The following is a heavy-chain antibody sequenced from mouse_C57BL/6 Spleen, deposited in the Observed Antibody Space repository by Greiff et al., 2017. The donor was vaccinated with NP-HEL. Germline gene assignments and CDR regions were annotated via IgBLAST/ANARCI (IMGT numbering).Heavy chain of an antibody. D-gene: IGHD1-1*01. CDR3: ARDPYGSSFYWYFDV. Sequence: VQLQQSGPELVKPGASVKISCKASGYTFTDYYMNWVKQSHGKSLEWIGDINPNNGGTSYNQKFKGKATLTVDKSSSTAYMELRSLTSEDSAVYYCARDPYGSSFYWYFDVWGTGTTVTVSS. CDR1: GYTFTDYY. J-gene: IGHJ1*03. V-gene: IGHV1-26*01. CDR2: INPNNGGT.